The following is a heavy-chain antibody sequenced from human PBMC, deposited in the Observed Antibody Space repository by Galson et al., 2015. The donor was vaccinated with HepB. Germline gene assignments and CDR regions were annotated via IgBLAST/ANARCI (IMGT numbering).Heavy chain of an antibody. D-gene: IGHD5-12*01. V-gene: IGHV1-3*01. CDR1: GYTFTSYA. CDR3: ARDSGYSGYDYGFDY. Sequence: SVKVSCKASGYTFTSYAMHWVRQAPGQRLEWMGWINAGNGNTKYSQKFQGRVTITRDTSASTAYMELSSLRSEDTAVYYCARDSGYSGYDYGFDYWGQGTLATVSS. CDR2: INAGNGNT. J-gene: IGHJ4*02.